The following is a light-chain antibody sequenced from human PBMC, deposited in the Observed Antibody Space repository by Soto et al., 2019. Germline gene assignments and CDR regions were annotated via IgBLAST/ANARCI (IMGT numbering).Light chain of an antibody. CDR3: HQRQSWPRT. J-gene: IGKJ1*01. V-gene: IGKV3-11*01. CDR2: QTS. Sequence: EIVLTQSPDTLSLSPGERATLSCWASHSVTTHLAWFQQRPGQTPRLLIYQTSIRAAGIPARFSASGTGTDFTLTISDVQPEDFAVYYCHQRQSWPRTFGQGTKVDIK. CDR1: HSVTTH.